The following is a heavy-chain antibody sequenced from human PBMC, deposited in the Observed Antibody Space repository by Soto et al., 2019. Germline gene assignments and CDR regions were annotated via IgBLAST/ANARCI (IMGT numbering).Heavy chain of an antibody. CDR1: GGSISSSSYY. D-gene: IGHD3-22*01. V-gene: IGHV4-39*01. CDR3: ARHFSDSSGFSDY. J-gene: IGHJ4*02. Sequence: SETLSLTCTVSGGSISSSSYYWGWIRQPPGKGLEWIGSIYYSGNTYYNPSLKSRVTISVDTSKNHFSLKLSSVTAADTAVYYCARHFSDSSGFSDYWGQGTLVTVS. CDR2: IYYSGNT.